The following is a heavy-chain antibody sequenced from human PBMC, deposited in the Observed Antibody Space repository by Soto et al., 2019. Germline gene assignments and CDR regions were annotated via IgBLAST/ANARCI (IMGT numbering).Heavy chain of an antibody. V-gene: IGHV1-18*04. Sequence: ASVKVSCKASGYTFTSYGIGWVRQAPGQGLEWMGWISAYNGNTNYAQKLQGRVTMTTDTSTSTAYMELRSLRSEDTAVYYCARDRVDSGSYLDYYGMDVWGQGTTVTVSS. CDR3: ARDRVDSGSYLDYYGMDV. J-gene: IGHJ6*02. D-gene: IGHD1-26*01. CDR1: GYTFTSYG. CDR2: ISAYNGNT.